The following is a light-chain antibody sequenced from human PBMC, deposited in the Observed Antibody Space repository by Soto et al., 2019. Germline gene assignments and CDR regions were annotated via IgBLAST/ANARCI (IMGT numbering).Light chain of an antibody. CDR1: SSDVGNYNY. CDR2: EVS. V-gene: IGLV2-14*01. CDR3: SSYTSGSTPFV. J-gene: IGLJ1*01. Sequence: QSALTQPASVSGSPGQSIPISCTGTSSDVGNYNYVSWYQQHPGKDPKLMIYEVSHRPSGVSYRFSGSKSGNTASLTISGRQADDEADYYCSSYTSGSTPFVFGIGTKLTVL.